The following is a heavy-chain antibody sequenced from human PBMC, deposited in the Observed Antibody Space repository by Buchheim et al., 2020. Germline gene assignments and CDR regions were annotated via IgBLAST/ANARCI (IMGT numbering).Heavy chain of an antibody. CDR2: ISSSSSTI. D-gene: IGHD3-3*02. CDR1: GFTFSSYS. CDR3: ASTILATNDYYYYGMDV. J-gene: IGHJ6*02. Sequence: EVQLVESGGGLVQPGGSLRLSCAASGFTFSSYSMNWVRQAPGKGLEWVSYISSSSSTIYYADSVKGRFTISRDNAKNSLYLQMNSLRAEDTAVYYCASTILATNDYYYYGMDVWGQGTT. V-gene: IGHV3-48*04.